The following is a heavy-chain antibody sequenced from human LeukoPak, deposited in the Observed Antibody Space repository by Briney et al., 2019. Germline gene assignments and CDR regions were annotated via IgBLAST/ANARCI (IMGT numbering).Heavy chain of an antibody. J-gene: IGHJ4*02. Sequence: PGGSLRLSCAASGFTVSSNYMSWVRQAPGKGLEWVSVMYSGGSTYYADSVKGRFTISRDNSKNTLYLQMNSLRAEDTAVYCCARGSKDRYPEYWGQGTLVTVSS. V-gene: IGHV3-53*01. D-gene: IGHD2-15*01. CDR3: ARGSKDRYPEY. CDR2: MYSGGST. CDR1: GFTVSSNY.